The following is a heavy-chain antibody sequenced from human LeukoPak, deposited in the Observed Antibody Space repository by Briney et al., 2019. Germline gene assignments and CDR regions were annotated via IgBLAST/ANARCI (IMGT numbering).Heavy chain of an antibody. CDR1: GGSISSYY. D-gene: IGHD6-13*01. CDR3: ARGGIAAAGTHYYYYYMDV. CDR2: IYYSGST. V-gene: IGHV4-59*01. Sequence: SETLSLTCTVSGGSISSYYWSWIRQPPGKGLEWIGYIYYSGSTNYSPSLKSRVTISVDTSKNQFSLKLSSVTAADTAVYYCARGGIAAAGTHYYYYYMDVWGKGTTVTVSS. J-gene: IGHJ6*03.